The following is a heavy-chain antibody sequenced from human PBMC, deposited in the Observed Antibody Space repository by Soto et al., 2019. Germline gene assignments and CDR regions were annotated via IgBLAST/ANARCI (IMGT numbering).Heavy chain of an antibody. Sequence: GGSLRRAGAVSGFTCSSYSMNWVRQAPGKGLEWVSSISSSSSYIYYADSVKGRFTISRDNAKNSLYLQMNSLRAEDTAVYYCARSGIDNPFFDYWGQGTLVTVSS. J-gene: IGHJ4*02. CDR2: ISSSSSYI. V-gene: IGHV3-21*01. CDR1: GFTCSSYS. CDR3: ARSGIDNPFFDY. D-gene: IGHD1-20*01.